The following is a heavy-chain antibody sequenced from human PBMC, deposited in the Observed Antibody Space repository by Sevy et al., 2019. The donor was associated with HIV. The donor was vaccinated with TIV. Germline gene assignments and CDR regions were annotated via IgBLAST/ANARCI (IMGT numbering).Heavy chain of an antibody. J-gene: IGHJ6*03. CDR2: FDPEDGET. D-gene: IGHD1-26*01. V-gene: IGHV1-24*01. CDR3: ATTHPIKIVGATRGYYYFMHV. Sequence: ASVKVSCKVSGYTLTELSMHWVRQAPGEGLEWMGCFDPEDGETIYAQKFQGRVTMTEDTSTDTAYMELSSLGSDDTAVYYCATTHPIKIVGATRGYYYFMHVWGKGSTVTVSS. CDR1: GYTLTELS.